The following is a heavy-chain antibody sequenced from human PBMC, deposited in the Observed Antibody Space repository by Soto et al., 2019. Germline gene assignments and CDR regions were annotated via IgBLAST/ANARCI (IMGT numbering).Heavy chain of an antibody. CDR1: GFTFSSYA. J-gene: IGHJ4*02. CDR3: ARVHSRSYHYFDY. V-gene: IGHV3-30*14. Sequence: SLRLSCAASGFTFSSYAMHWVRQAPGKGLEWVAVISYDGSNKYYADSVKGRFTIFRDNSKNTLYLQMSSLRAEDTAVYYCARVHSRSYHYFDYWGQGTLVTVSS. CDR2: ISYDGSNK. D-gene: IGHD6-13*01.